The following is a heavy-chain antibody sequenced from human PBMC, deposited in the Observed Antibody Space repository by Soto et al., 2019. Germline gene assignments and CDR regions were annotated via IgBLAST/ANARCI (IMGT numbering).Heavy chain of an antibody. D-gene: IGHD4-4*01. J-gene: IGHJ6*02. V-gene: IGHV4-59*01. CDR1: NGSLSSNY. Sequence: SETLSLTCTVSNGSLSSNYWSWIRQSPGKGLEWIGNIYYSGSTNYNPSLKSRVTISVDTSKNQFSLKLSSVTAADTTVYYCARDGDGRMTTNPYYYNGMDVWGPGTTVTVSS. CDR2: IYYSGST. CDR3: ARDGDGRMTTNPYYYNGMDV.